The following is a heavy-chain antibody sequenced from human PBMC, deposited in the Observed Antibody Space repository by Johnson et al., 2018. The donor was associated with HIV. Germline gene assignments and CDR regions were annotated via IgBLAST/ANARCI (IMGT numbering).Heavy chain of an antibody. CDR2: ISYDGSDK. CDR1: GFTFSSYA. V-gene: IGHV3-30*04. D-gene: IGHD3-22*01. J-gene: IGHJ3*02. Sequence: QVQLVESGGGVVQPGRSLRLSCAASGFTFSSYAMHWVRQAPAKGLEWVAVISYDGSDKYYADSVKGRFTISRDSSKNSLYLQMNSLRAEDTALYYCAKDTGAYYYDSSGYWDALDIWGQGTMVTVSS. CDR3: AKDTGAYYYDSSGYWDALDI.